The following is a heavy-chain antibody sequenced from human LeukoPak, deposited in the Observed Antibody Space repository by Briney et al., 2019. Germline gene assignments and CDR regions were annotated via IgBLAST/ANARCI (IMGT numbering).Heavy chain of an antibody. Sequence: SDTLSLTRAVSGYSINSGFYWDWIRQPPGKGLEWIGSVYHIGSTYYNPSLKSRVTVSVDTSKNQFSLKLSSVTAADTALYYCARKAYSDAFDFWGQGKMVIVSS. V-gene: IGHV4-38-2*01. CDR1: GYSINSGFY. CDR3: ARKAYSDAFDF. D-gene: IGHD2-15*01. J-gene: IGHJ3*01. CDR2: VYHIGST.